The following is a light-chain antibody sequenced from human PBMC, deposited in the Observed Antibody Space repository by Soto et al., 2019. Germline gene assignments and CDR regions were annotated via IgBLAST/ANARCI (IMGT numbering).Light chain of an antibody. Sequence: DIQMTQSPSSLSASLGDRVTITCRASQSISSYLNWYQQKPVKAPKLLIYAASSLQSGVPSRFSGSGSGTDFTLTISSLQPEDFATYYCQQSYSTPRTFGQGTKVEIK. J-gene: IGKJ1*01. V-gene: IGKV1-39*01. CDR1: QSISSY. CDR2: AAS. CDR3: QQSYSTPRT.